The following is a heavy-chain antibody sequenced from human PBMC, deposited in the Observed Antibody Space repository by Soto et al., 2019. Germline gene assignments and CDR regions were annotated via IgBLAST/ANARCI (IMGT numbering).Heavy chain of an antibody. Sequence: GGSLRLSCAASGFTFSSYAMSWVRQAPGKGLEWVSAISGSGGSTYYADSVKGRFTISRDNSKNTLYLQMNSLRAEDTAVYYCAKEAGFEYCSSTSCYKDYWGQGTLVTVSS. D-gene: IGHD2-2*02. CDR2: ISGSGGST. V-gene: IGHV3-23*01. CDR3: AKEAGFEYCSSTSCYKDY. CDR1: GFTFSSYA. J-gene: IGHJ4*02.